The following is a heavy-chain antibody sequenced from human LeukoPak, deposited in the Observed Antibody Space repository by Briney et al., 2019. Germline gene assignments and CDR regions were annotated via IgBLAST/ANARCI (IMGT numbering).Heavy chain of an antibody. Sequence: PGGSLRLSCAASGFTFSSYAMSWVRQAPGKGLEWVSAISGSGGSTYYAGSVKGRFTISRDNSKNTLYLQMNSLRAVDTAVYYCAKAGSYYVLDWFDPWGQGTLVTVSS. V-gene: IGHV3-23*01. D-gene: IGHD1-26*01. CDR3: AKAGSYYVLDWFDP. J-gene: IGHJ5*02. CDR1: GFTFSSYA. CDR2: ISGSGGST.